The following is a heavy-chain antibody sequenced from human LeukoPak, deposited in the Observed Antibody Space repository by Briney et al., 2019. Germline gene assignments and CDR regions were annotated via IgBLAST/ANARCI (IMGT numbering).Heavy chain of an antibody. CDR2: IKQDGSEK. CDR1: GFTFSSYW. D-gene: IGHD2-2*01. CDR3: ARDFSEDIVVVPAAPFDY. J-gene: IGHJ4*02. V-gene: IGHV3-7*01. Sequence: GGSLRLSCAASGFTFSSYWMSWVRQAPGKGLEWVANIKQDGSEKYYVDSVKGRFTISRDNAKDSLYLQMNSLRAEDTAVYYCARDFSEDIVVVPAAPFDYWGQGTLVTVSS.